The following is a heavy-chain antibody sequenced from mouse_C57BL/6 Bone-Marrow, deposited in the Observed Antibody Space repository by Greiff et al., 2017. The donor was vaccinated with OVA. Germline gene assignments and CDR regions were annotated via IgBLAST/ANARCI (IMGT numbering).Heavy chain of an antibody. CDR1: GYAFTHYL. Sequence: VQLQESGAELVRPGTSVKVSCKASGYAFTHYLIEWVKQRPGQGLEWIGVINPGSGGTNYNEKFKGKATLTADKSSSTAYMQLSSLTSEDSAVYFCARGDGMDYWGQGTSVTVSS. J-gene: IGHJ4*01. D-gene: IGHD3-3*01. V-gene: IGHV1-54*01. CDR3: ARGDGMDY. CDR2: INPGSGGT.